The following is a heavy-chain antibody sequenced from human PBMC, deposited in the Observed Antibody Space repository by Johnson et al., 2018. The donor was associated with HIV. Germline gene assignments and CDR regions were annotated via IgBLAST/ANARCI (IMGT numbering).Heavy chain of an antibody. J-gene: IGHJ3*02. Sequence: VQLVESGGGLIQPGRSLRLSCAASGFPFDDYAMHWVRQAPGKGLEWVGRIKSKTDGGTTDYATPVKGRFTISSDDSKSTLHLQMNSLKTEDTAVYYCSTGDIVVVVGAILLPLHDAFDIWGQGTMVTVSS. V-gene: IGHV3-15*01. CDR3: STGDIVVVVGAILLPLHDAFDI. D-gene: IGHD2-15*01. CDR1: GFPFDDYA. CDR2: IKSKTDGGTT.